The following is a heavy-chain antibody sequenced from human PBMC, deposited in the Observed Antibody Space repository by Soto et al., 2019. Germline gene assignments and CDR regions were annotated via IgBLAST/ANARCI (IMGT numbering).Heavy chain of an antibody. Sequence: QLQLQESGPGLVKPSETLSLTCTVSGGSISSSSYYWGWIRQPPGKGLEWIGSIYYSGSTYYNPSHKSRVTISVDTSKNQFSLKLSSVTAADTAVYYCARIVGYSYGFTNYWGQGTLVTVSS. D-gene: IGHD5-18*01. V-gene: IGHV4-39*01. CDR1: GGSISSSSYY. CDR3: ARIVGYSYGFTNY. J-gene: IGHJ4*02. CDR2: IYYSGST.